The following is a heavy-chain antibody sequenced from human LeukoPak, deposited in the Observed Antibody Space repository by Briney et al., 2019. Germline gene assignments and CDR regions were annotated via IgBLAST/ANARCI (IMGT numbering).Heavy chain of an antibody. J-gene: IGHJ4*02. CDR2: IIPILNIS. D-gene: IGHD6-13*01. Sequence: GSSVKVSCKASGATFNRHALSWVRQAPGQGPEWMGRIIPILNISASAENFQDRVTITADKSTSTACLELSRLRLDDTAIYYCARKALSGGIAAADPFDSWGQGTLVTVSS. CDR3: ARKALSGGIAAADPFDS. CDR1: GATFNRHA. V-gene: IGHV1-69*04.